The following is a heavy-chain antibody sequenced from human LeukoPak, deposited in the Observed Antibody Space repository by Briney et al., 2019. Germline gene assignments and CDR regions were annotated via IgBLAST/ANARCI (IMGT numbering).Heavy chain of an antibody. J-gene: IGHJ4*02. D-gene: IGHD2-2*01. CDR3: ARRGHCSSTSCYWRGPFDY. CDR1: GGSFSGYY. Sequence: SETLSLICAVYGGSFSGYYWSWIRQPPGKGLEWIGEINHSGSTNYNPSLKSRVTISVDTSKNQFSLKLSSVTAADTAVYYCARRGHCSSTSCYWRGPFDYWGQGTLVTVSS. V-gene: IGHV4-34*01. CDR2: INHSGST.